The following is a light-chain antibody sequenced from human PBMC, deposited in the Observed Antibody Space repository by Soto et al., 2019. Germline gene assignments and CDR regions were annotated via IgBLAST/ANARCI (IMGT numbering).Light chain of an antibody. CDR2: KAS. CDR3: QQYNSYSTIT. Sequence: DIQMTQSPSALSESVGNRVTITCQASQDIATYLNWYQQKPGKAPKLLIYKASSLESGVPSRFSGSGSGTEYTLTISSLQPDDFATYYCQQYNSYSTITFGQGTRLEIK. CDR1: QDIATY. J-gene: IGKJ5*01. V-gene: IGKV1-5*03.